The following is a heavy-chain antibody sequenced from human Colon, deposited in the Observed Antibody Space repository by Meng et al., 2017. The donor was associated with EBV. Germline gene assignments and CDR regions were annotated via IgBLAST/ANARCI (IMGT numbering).Heavy chain of an antibody. V-gene: IGHV4-30-2*01. Sequence: LHLQVSGSGLVTLSQTLSLPCFVSCDSISNGGYSWSWIRKPLGKGLEWIGYIYHSGSTKYNPSLKSRVIISIDTSKNQFSLNLSSVTAADTAEYYCARDTSTWGNKGLDHWGQGILVTVSS. CDR3: ARDTSTWGNKGLDH. J-gene: IGHJ4*02. D-gene: IGHD7-27*01. CDR1: CDSISNGGYS. CDR2: IYHSGST.